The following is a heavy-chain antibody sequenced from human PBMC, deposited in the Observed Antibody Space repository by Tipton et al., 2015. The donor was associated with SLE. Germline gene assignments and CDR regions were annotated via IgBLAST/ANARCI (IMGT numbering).Heavy chain of an antibody. D-gene: IGHD1-7*01. J-gene: IGHJ5*02. CDR1: GDSISSSTYY. CDR3: ARARTLILAWFDP. V-gene: IGHV4-39*07. Sequence: TLSLTCIVSGDSISSSTYYWGWIRQPPGKGLEWIGHMYYSGYTYYNPSLESRVTISVDTAKNHLSLKLSSVTAADTAVYYCARARTLILAWFDPWAKGTLVTVSS. CDR2: MYYSGYT.